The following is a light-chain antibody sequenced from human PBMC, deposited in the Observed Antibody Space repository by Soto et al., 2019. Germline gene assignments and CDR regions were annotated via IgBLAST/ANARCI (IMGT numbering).Light chain of an antibody. CDR2: DVS. Sequence: QSALTQPASVSGSPGQSITISCTGTSSDVGGYNYVSWYQQHPGKAPKLMIYDVSNRPSGVSIRFSGSKSGNTASLTISGLQAEDEADYYWSSYTSSSTYVVFGGGTKVTVL. CDR3: SSYTSSSTYVV. J-gene: IGLJ2*01. V-gene: IGLV2-14*01. CDR1: SSDVGGYNY.